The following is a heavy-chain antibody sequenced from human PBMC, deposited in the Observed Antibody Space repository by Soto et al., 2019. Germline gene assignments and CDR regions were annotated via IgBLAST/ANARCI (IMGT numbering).Heavy chain of an antibody. CDR3: GVSYSSSWCIDY. Sequence: QVQLVQSGAEVKKPGASEKLSCKASGYTFTSYYMHWVRQAPGQGLEWMGIINPSGGSTSYAQKFQGRVTMTRDTSTSTVYMELSSLRSEDTAVYYCGVSYSSSWCIDYWGQGTLVTVSS. CDR1: GYTFTSYY. D-gene: IGHD6-13*01. CDR2: INPSGGST. V-gene: IGHV1-46*01. J-gene: IGHJ4*02.